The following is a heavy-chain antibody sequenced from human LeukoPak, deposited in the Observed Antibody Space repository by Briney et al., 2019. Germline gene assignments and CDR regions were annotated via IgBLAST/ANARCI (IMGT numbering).Heavy chain of an antibody. V-gene: IGHV3-21*01. CDR1: GFTFSTYS. CDR3: ARVPGDN. D-gene: IGHD3-10*01. CDR2: ISSGSTYI. J-gene: IGHJ4*02. Sequence: GGSLRLSCAASGFTFSTYSMNWVRQAPGKGLEWVSSISSGSTYIYYADSVKGRFTISRDNAKTSLYLQMNSLRAEDTAVYYCARVPGDNWGQGTLVTVSS.